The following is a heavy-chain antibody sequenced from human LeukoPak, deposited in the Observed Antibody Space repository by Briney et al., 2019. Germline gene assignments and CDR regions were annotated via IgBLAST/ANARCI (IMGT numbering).Heavy chain of an antibody. Sequence: ASVKVSCKASGYTFTSYGISWVRQAPGQGLEWVGWISAYNGNTNYAQKLQGRVTMTTDTSTSTAYMELRSLRSDDTAVYYCARCLGYCSSTSCYVGRCFDYWGQGTLVTVSS. J-gene: IGHJ4*02. D-gene: IGHD2-2*01. CDR1: GYTFTSYG. CDR2: ISAYNGNT. V-gene: IGHV1-18*01. CDR3: ARCLGYCSSTSCYVGRCFDY.